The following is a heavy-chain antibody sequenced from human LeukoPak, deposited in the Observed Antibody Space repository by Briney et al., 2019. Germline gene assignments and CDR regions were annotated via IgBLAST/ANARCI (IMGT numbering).Heavy chain of an antibody. CDR1: GFTFSSYW. Sequence: GGSLRLSCAASGFTFSSYWMSCVRQAPGKGLEWVANIKQDGSEKYYVDSVKGRFTISRDNAKNSLYLQMNSLRAEDTAVYYCARDYYYDSSGYRIFDYWGQGTLVTVSS. CDR2: IKQDGSEK. D-gene: IGHD3-22*01. V-gene: IGHV3-7*01. J-gene: IGHJ4*02. CDR3: ARDYYYDSSGYRIFDY.